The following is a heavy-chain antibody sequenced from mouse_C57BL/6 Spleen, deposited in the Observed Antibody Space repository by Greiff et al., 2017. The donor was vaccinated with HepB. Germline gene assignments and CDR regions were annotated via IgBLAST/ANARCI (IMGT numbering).Heavy chain of an antibody. D-gene: IGHD1-1*01. CDR1: GYTFTEYT. J-gene: IGHJ1*03. Sequence: VKLVESGAELVKPGASVKLSCKASGYTFTEYTIHWVKQRSGQGLEWIGWFYPGSGSIKYNEKFKDKATLTADKSSSTVYMELSRLTSEDSAVYFCARHAYYGSSLWYFDVWGTGTTVTVSS. CDR3: ARHAYYGSSLWYFDV. V-gene: IGHV1-62-2*01. CDR2: FYPGSGSI.